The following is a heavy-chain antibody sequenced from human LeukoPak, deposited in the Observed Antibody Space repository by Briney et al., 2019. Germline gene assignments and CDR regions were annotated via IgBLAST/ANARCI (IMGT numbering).Heavy chain of an antibody. J-gene: IGHJ4*02. Sequence: PSEALSLTCTVSGGSISSYYWSWIRQPPGKGLEWIGYIYYSGSTNYNPSLKSRVTISVDTSKNQFSLKLSSVTAADTAVYYCARGDYYDSSGYYYGGVDYWGQGTLVTVSS. CDR2: IYYSGST. CDR3: ARGDYYDSSGYYYGGVDY. CDR1: GGSISSYY. V-gene: IGHV4-59*01. D-gene: IGHD3-22*01.